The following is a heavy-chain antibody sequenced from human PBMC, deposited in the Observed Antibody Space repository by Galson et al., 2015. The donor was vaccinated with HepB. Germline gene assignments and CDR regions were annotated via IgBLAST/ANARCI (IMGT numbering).Heavy chain of an antibody. CDR1: GFTFSDYY. J-gene: IGHJ6*03. Sequence: SLRLSCAASGFTFSDYYMSWIRQAPGKGLEWVAVISYDGNNKYYADSVKGRFTISRDNSKNTLYLQMNSLRAEDTAVYYCAKVGDIVVVPAAGGKKIKDTNYYYYMDVWGQGTTVTVSS. CDR3: AKVGDIVVVPAAGGKKIKDTNYYYYMDV. V-gene: IGHV3-30*18. CDR2: ISYDGNNK. D-gene: IGHD2-2*01.